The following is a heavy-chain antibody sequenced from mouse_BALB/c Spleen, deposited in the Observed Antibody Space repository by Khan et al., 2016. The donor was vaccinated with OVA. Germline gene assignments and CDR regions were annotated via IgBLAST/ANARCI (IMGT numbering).Heavy chain of an antibody. Sequence: QVQLKQSGAELARPGASVKLSCKASGYTFTDYYITWVKQRTGQGLEWIGEIYPGSGNIYYNENFKGKATLTADKSSSTAYMHLSSLTSEDSAVYFGARMDTTSLDYWGQGTTLTVSS. D-gene: IGHD4-1*02. CDR2: IYPGSGNI. J-gene: IGHJ2*01. V-gene: IGHV1-77*01. CDR1: GYTFTDYY. CDR3: ARMDTTSLDY.